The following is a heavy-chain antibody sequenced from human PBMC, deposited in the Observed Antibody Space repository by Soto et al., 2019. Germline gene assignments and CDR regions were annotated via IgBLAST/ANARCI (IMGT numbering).Heavy chain of an antibody. CDR1: GFTFSSYE. J-gene: IGHJ4*02. D-gene: IGHD6-13*01. V-gene: IGHV3-48*03. CDR2: ISSSSSTI. CDR3: ARATLEYSSSWSDYFDY. Sequence: EVQLVESGGGLVQPGGSLRLSCAASGFTFSSYEMNWVRQAPGKGLEWVSYISSSSSTIYYADSVKGRFTISRDNAKNSLYLQMNSLRAEDTAVYYCARATLEYSSSWSDYFDYWGQGTLVTVSS.